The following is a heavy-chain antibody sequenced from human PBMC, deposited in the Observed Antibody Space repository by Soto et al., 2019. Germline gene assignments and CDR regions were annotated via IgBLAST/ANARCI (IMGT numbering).Heavy chain of an antibody. CDR2: IYSGGST. CDR3: ARFGDSSGYFDY. V-gene: IGHV3-53*01. J-gene: IGHJ4*02. D-gene: IGHD3-22*01. Sequence: EVPLVESGGGLIQPGGSLRLSCAASGFTVSTNYMNWVRQAPGKGLEWVSVIYSGGSTYYPDSMKGRFTISRDNSKNTLYLQMDSLRAEDTAVYYCARFGDSSGYFDYWGQGTLVTVSS. CDR1: GFTVSTNY.